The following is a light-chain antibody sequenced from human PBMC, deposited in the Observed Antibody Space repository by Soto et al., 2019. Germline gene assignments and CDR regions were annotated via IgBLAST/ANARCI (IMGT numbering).Light chain of an antibody. CDR3: QQYGKA. CDR1: QSVSSSY. Sequence: EIVLTQSPGTLSLSPGERATLSCRASQSVSSSYLAWYQQKPGQAPRLLMYGASSRANGIPDRFSGSGSGTDFTLTISRLEPEDFAVYYCQQYGKAFGQGTRLEIK. J-gene: IGKJ5*01. V-gene: IGKV3-20*01. CDR2: GAS.